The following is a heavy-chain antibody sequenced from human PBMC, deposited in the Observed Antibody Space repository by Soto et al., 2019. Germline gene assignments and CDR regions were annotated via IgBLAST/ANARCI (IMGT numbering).Heavy chain of an antibody. Sequence: SETLSLTCTVSGGSISSYYWSWIRQPPGKGLEWIGYIYYSGSTNYNPSLKSRVTISVDTSKNQFSLKLSSVTAADTAVYYCARTVIAARPGEYNWFDPWGQGTLVTVSS. D-gene: IGHD6-6*01. CDR3: ARTVIAARPGEYNWFDP. CDR1: GGSISSYY. V-gene: IGHV4-59*01. J-gene: IGHJ5*02. CDR2: IYYSGST.